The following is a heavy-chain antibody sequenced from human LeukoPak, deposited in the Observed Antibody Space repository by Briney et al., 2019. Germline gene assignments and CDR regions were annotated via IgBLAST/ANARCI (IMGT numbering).Heavy chain of an antibody. Sequence: GGSLRLSCAASGFTFSIYAMTWVRQAPGKGLEWVSSVSGSTYYADSVKGRFTISRDNSMNILYLQMDSLRADDTAVYYCAKDGDDYRDPSYMDVWGRGTTVTVS. V-gene: IGHV3-23*01. J-gene: IGHJ6*03. CDR2: VSGST. D-gene: IGHD4-17*01. CDR1: GFTFSIYA. CDR3: AKDGDDYRDPSYMDV.